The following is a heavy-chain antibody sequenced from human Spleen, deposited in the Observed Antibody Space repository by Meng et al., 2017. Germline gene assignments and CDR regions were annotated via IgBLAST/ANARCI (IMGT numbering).Heavy chain of an antibody. D-gene: IGHD6-19*01. CDR1: VFSLTTSGVG. CDR2: IYWDDDK. J-gene: IGHJ1*01. Sequence: QITLKESCPTVVQPTQPLPLPCPFSVFSLTTSGVGVAWIRQPPGKSLEWLALIYWDDDKRYSPSLKSRLTITKDNSKNQVVLTMTNMDSVDTATYYCAHRAVAGSFEYFQHWGQGTLVTVSS. CDR3: AHRAVAGSFEYFQH. V-gene: IGHV2-5*02.